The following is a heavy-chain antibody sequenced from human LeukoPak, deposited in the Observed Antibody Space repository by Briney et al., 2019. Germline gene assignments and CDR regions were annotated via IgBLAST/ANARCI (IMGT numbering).Heavy chain of an antibody. CDR1: GYTFTGYY. J-gene: IGHJ4*02. D-gene: IGHD2-21*01. Sequence: ASVKVSCKASGYTFTGYYMHWVRQAPGQGLEWMGWINPNSGGTNYAQKLQGRVTMTTDTSTSTAYMELRSLRSDDTAVYYCARHDSYCGGDCYYLDCWGQGTLVTVSS. V-gene: IGHV1-2*02. CDR3: ARHDSYCGGDCYYLDC. CDR2: INPNSGGT.